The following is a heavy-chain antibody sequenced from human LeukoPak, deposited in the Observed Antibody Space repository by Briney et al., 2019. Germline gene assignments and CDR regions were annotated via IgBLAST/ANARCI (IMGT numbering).Heavy chain of an antibody. CDR3: ARDGWGYYDSSGYPHYYYYYMDV. Sequence: GASVKVSFKASGYTFTSYGISWVRLAPGQGHEWMGWINAYNSNTNYAQELQGKGTMTTDTSTSTDYMEMRSLRPDDTAVYYCARDGWGYYDSSGYPHYYYYYMDVWGKGTTVTVSS. V-gene: IGHV1-18*01. CDR1: GYTFTSYG. J-gene: IGHJ6*03. CDR2: INAYNSNT. D-gene: IGHD3-22*01.